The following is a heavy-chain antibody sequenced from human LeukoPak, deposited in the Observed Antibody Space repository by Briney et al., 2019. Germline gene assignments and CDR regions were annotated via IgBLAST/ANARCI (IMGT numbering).Heavy chain of an antibody. CDR2: ISWNSGSI. Sequence: GRSLRLSCAASGFTFDDYAMHWVRQAPGKGLEWVSGISWNSGSIGYADSVKSRFIISRDNAKNSLYLQMNSLRAEDTALYYCAKDPSPYYYDSSGPWGYFDYWGQGTLVTVSS. V-gene: IGHV3-9*01. CDR3: AKDPSPYYYDSSGPWGYFDY. J-gene: IGHJ4*02. D-gene: IGHD3-22*01. CDR1: GFTFDDYA.